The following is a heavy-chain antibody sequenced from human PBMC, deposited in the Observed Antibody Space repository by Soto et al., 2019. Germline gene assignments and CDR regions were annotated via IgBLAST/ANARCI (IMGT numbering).Heavy chain of an antibody. J-gene: IGHJ3*02. CDR3: AKDHDSIGYKGNAFDI. CDR2: ISGSGGST. V-gene: IGHV3-23*01. CDR1: WVNISNYA. Sequence: GGLLRLCCGAAWVNISNYAISWILQAPGKGLEWVSAISGSGGSTYYADSVKGRFTISRDNSKNTLYLQMNSLRAEDTAVYYCAKDHDSIGYKGNAFDIWLQGTMVTVSS. D-gene: IGHD3-22*01.